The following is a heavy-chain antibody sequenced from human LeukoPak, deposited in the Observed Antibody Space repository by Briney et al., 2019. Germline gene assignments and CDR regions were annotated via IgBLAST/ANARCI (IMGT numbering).Heavy chain of an antibody. CDR1: GGSISSYY. CDR3: ARHEYCSGGSCVWEYFDY. V-gene: IGHV4-59*08. CDR2: IYYSGST. Sequence: PSETLSLTCTVSGGSISSYYWSWIRDPPGKGLEWIGYIYYSGSTNYNPYVKSRVTISVDTSKNQFSLKLSSVTAADTAVYYCARHEYCSGGSCVWEYFDYWGQGTLVTVSS. D-gene: IGHD2-15*01. J-gene: IGHJ4*02.